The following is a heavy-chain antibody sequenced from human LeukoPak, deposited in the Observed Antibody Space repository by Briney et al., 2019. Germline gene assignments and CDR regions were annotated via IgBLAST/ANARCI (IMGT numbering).Heavy chain of an antibody. CDR3: ARDCSSTSCLDY. CDR1: GFTFSTYG. D-gene: IGHD2-2*01. V-gene: IGHV3-30*03. CDR2: ISYDGSNK. Sequence: GSLRLSCAASGFTFSTYGMHWVRQAPGKGLEWVAVISYDGSNKYYADSVKGRFTISRDNSKNTLYLQMNSLRAEDTAVYYCARDCSSTSCLDYWGQGTLVTVSS. J-gene: IGHJ4*02.